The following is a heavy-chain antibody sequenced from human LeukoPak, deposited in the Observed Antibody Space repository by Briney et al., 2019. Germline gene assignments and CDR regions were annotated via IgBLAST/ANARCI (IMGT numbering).Heavy chain of an antibody. J-gene: IGHJ4*02. V-gene: IGHV4-34*01. D-gene: IGHD7-27*01. CDR2: INHSGST. CDR1: GGSFSGYY. CDR3: ARGTGGGDYFDY. Sequence: KPSETLSLTCAVYGGSFSGYYWSWIRQPPGKGLEWIGEINHSGSTNYNPSLKSRVTISVDTSKNQFSLKLSSVTAADTAVYYCARGTGGGDYFDYWGQGTLVTVSS.